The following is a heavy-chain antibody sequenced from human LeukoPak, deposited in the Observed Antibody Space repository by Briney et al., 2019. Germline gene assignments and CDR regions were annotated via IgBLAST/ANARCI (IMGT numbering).Heavy chain of an antibody. J-gene: IGHJ4*02. CDR1: GFTFSSYA. CDR3: ARLYCSSTSCYIDY. Sequence: GGSLRLSCAASGFTFSSYAMHWVRQAPGKGLEWVAVISYDGSNKYYADSVKGRFTISRDNSKNTLYLQMNSLRAEDTAVYYCARLYCSSTSCYIDYWGQGTLVTVSS. CDR2: ISYDGSNK. D-gene: IGHD2-2*01. V-gene: IGHV3-30-3*01.